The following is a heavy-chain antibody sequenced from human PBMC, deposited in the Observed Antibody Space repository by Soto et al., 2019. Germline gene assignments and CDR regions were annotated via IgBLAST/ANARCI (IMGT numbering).Heavy chain of an antibody. D-gene: IGHD1-26*01. V-gene: IGHV1-18*04. CDR2: ISAYNGNT. J-gene: IGHJ4*02. CDR3: ARDGVGATKGPTLFDY. Sequence: GASVKVSCKASGYTFTSYGISWVRQAPGQGLECMGWISAYNGNTNYAQKLQGRVTMTTDTSTSTAYMELRSLRSDDTAVYYCARDGVGATKGPTLFDYWGQGTLVTVSS. CDR1: GYTFTSYG.